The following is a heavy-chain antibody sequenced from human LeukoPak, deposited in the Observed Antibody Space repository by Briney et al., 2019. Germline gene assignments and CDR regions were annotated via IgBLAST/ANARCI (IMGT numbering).Heavy chain of an antibody. V-gene: IGHV1-46*01. J-gene: IGHJ4*02. D-gene: IGHD2-21*02. CDR3: AKMRRAYCGGDCYDQRFDY. CDR2: INPSGGST. CDR1: GYTFTGYY. Sequence: ASVKVSCKASGYTFTGYYMHWVRQAPGQGLERMGIINPSGGSTSYAQKFQGRVTMTRDMSTSTVYMELSSLRSEDTAVYYCAKMRRAYCGGDCYDQRFDYWGQGTLVTVSS.